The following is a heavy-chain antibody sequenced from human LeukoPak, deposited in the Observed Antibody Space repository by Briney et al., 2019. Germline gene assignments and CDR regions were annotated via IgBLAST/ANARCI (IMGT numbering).Heavy chain of an antibody. J-gene: IGHJ4*02. CDR1: GGSFSGYY. Sequence: SETLSLTCAVYGGSFSGYYWSWIRQPPGKGLEWIGEINHSGSTNYNPSLKSRVTISVDTSKNQFSLKLSSVTAADTAVYYCARGSSPDNWGQGTLVTVTS. D-gene: IGHD6-6*01. CDR3: ARGSSPDN. V-gene: IGHV4-34*01. CDR2: INHSGST.